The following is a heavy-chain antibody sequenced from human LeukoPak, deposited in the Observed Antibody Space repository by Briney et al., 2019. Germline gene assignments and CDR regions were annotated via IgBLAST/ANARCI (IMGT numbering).Heavy chain of an antibody. Sequence: SVKVSCKASGGTFSSYAISWVRQAPGQGLEWMGRIIPILGIANYAQKFQGRVTITADKSTSTAYMELSSLRSEDTAVYYCPSQLDVATDAFDIWGQGTMVTVSS. D-gene: IGHD3/OR15-3a*01. CDR3: PSQLDVATDAFDI. CDR1: GGTFSSYA. V-gene: IGHV1-69*04. CDR2: IIPILGIA. J-gene: IGHJ3*02.